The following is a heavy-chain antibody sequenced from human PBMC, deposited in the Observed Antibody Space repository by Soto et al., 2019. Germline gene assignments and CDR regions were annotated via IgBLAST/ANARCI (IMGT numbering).Heavy chain of an antibody. D-gene: IGHD2-21*02. Sequence: EVQLVESGGGLVQPGGSLRLSCAASGFTFSSYEMNWVRQAPGKGLEWVSYISSSGSTIYYADSVKGRFTISRDNAKNSLYLQMNSLRAEDTAVYYCAIFVYCGGDCYSPFDYWGQGTLVTVSS. V-gene: IGHV3-48*03. CDR3: AIFVYCGGDCYSPFDY. CDR2: ISSSGSTI. J-gene: IGHJ4*02. CDR1: GFTFSSYE.